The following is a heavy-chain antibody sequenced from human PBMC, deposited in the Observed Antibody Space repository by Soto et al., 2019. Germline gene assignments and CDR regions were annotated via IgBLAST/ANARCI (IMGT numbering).Heavy chain of an antibody. J-gene: IGHJ5*02. D-gene: IGHD6-13*01. V-gene: IGHV5-51*01. Sequence: GESLKISCKGSGYSFTSYWIGWVRQMPGKGLEWMGIIYPGDSDTRYSPSFQGQVTISADKSISTAYLQWSSLKASDTAMYYCARHPPSIKEAAAGTGWFDPWGQGTLVTVSS. CDR2: IYPGDSDT. CDR3: ARHPPSIKEAAAGTGWFDP. CDR1: GYSFTSYW.